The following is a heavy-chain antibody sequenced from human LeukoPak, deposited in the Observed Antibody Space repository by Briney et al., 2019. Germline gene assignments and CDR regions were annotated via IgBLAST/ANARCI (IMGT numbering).Heavy chain of an antibody. CDR2: ISSSGTYV. Sequence: GGSPRLSCAASGFTFSSYSMNWVRQAPGKGLEWVSSISSSGTYVYYADSVKGRFTISRDNAKNSLSLQMNGLRADDAAVYYCARASSKQLAGYLPDGFDIWGQGTMVTVSS. J-gene: IGHJ3*02. D-gene: IGHD3-9*01. CDR3: ARASSKQLAGYLPDGFDI. V-gene: IGHV3-21*01. CDR1: GFTFSSYS.